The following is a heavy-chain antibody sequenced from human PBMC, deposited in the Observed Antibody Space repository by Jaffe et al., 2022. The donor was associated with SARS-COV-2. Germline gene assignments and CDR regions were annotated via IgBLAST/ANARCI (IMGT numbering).Heavy chain of an antibody. V-gene: IGHV1-18*01. CDR2: ISAYNGNT. CDR1: GYTFTSYG. J-gene: IGHJ6*02. D-gene: IGHD6-13*01. Sequence: QVQLVQSGAEVKKPGASVKVSCKASGYTFTSYGISWVRQAPGQGLEWMGWISAYNGNTNYAQKLQGRVTMTTDTSTSTAYMELRSLRSDDTAVYYCARDLWQQLAPLYYYYYGMDVWGQGTTVTVSS. CDR3: ARDLWQQLAPLYYYYYGMDV.